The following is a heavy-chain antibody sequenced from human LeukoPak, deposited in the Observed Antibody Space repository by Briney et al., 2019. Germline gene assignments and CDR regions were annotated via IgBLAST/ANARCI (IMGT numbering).Heavy chain of an antibody. V-gene: IGHV1-2*02. CDR2: INPNSGGT. D-gene: IGHD4-17*01. CDR1: GYTFTGYY. CDR3: VLEYGDYRSLFDY. Sequence: ASVKVSCKASGYTFTGYYMHWVRQAPGQGLEWMGWINPNSGGTNYAQKIQGRVTMTRDTSISTAYMELSRLRSDDTAVHYCVLEYGDYRSLFDYWGQGTLVTVSS. J-gene: IGHJ4*02.